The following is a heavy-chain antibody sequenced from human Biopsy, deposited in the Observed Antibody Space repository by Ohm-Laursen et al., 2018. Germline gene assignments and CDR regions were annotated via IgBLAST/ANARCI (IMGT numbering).Heavy chain of an antibody. CDR2: ISPNSGGT. CDR1: GYTVNDYF. D-gene: IGHD3-16*02. J-gene: IGHJ3*01. CDR3: TRDIMNTIAGLVARSDVFDV. V-gene: IGHV1-2*02. Sequence: ASVKASCKASGYTVNDYFLHWLRQAPSQGPEWMGWISPNSGGTNYAQKFQGRVSMTTDTSAATVYMELSSLTSDDTAVYYCTRDIMNTIAGLVARSDVFDVWGQGTMVTVSS.